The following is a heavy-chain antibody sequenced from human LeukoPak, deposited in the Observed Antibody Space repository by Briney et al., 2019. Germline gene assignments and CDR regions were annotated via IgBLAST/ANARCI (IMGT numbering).Heavy chain of an antibody. CDR2: MSYDGSNK. CDR3: AKDQLSFYDFWSGPFDY. D-gene: IGHD3-3*01. Sequence: PGGSLRLSCAASGFTFSSYGMHWVRQAPGKGLEWVAVMSYDGSNKYYADSVKGRFTISRDNSKNTLYLQMNSLRAEDTAVYYCAKDQLSFYDFWSGPFDYRGQGTLVTVSS. CDR1: GFTFSSYG. J-gene: IGHJ4*02. V-gene: IGHV3-30*18.